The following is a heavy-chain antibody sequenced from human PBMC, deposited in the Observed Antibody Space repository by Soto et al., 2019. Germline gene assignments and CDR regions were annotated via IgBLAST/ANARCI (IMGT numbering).Heavy chain of an antibody. CDR3: AHGVFTIYYAIDV. J-gene: IGHJ6*02. Sequence: QITLKESGPTLVKPTQTLTLTCTFSGFSLTTRGVAVGWIRQSPGKALEWLALIYWNDDKSYSPSLNNRLTIAKDPSKNQVVLTMTNMDPVDTATYYCAHGVFTIYYAIDVWGQGTTVTVSS. V-gene: IGHV2-5*01. D-gene: IGHD3-3*01. CDR1: GFSLTTRGVA. CDR2: IYWNDDK.